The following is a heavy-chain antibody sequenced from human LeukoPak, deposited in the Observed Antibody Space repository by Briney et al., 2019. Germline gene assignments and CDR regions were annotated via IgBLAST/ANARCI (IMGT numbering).Heavy chain of an antibody. CDR2: ISGSGTNT. Sequence: GGSLRLSCAASGFTFSSYTMNWVRQAPGRGLEWVSGISGSGTNTYYADFAKGRFTISRDDGEKSLYPQMNPLRAEDTAVYYCATRAWRTHGAGGYHDDCWGHGTLVTVSS. J-gene: IGHJ4*01. CDR1: GFTFSSYT. D-gene: IGHD2-8*01. V-gene: IGHV3-48*01. CDR3: ATRAWRTHGAGGYHDDC.